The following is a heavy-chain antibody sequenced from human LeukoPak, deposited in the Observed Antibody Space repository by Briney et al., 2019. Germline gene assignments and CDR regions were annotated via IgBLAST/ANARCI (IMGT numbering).Heavy chain of an antibody. CDR1: GYRFTSYW. CDR3: ARPYCSGGSCYLYFDY. D-gene: IGHD2-15*01. V-gene: IGHV5-51*01. CDR2: IYPGDSDT. Sequence: GESLKISCKGSGYRFTSYWIGWVRQMPGKGLEWMGIIYPGDSDTRYSPSFQGQVTISADKSISTAYLQWSSLKASDTAMYYCARPYCSGGSCYLYFDYWGQGTLVTVSS. J-gene: IGHJ4*02.